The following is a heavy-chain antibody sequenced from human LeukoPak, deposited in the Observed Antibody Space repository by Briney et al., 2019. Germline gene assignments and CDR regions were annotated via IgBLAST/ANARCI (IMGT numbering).Heavy chain of an antibody. CDR2: IYTSGST. J-gene: IGHJ4*02. D-gene: IGHD6-19*01. V-gene: IGHV4-4*07. CDR3: ARDLVAVAGTYFDY. Sequence: SETLSLTCAVYGGSFSGYYWSWIRQPAGKGLEWIGRIYTSGSTNYNPSLKSRVTISVDTSKNQFSLKLSSVTAADTAVYYCARDLVAVAGTYFDYWGQGTLVTVSS. CDR1: GGSFSGYY.